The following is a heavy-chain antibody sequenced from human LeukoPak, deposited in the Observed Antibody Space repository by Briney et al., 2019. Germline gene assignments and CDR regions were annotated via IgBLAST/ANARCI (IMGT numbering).Heavy chain of an antibody. J-gene: IGHJ4*02. D-gene: IGHD3-3*01. CDR1: GYTFTSYG. CDR3: ASFWSGLYYFDY. CDR2: ISAYNGNT. V-gene: IGHV1-18*01. Sequence: GASVKVSCKXSGYTFTSYGISWVRQAPGQGLEWMGWISAYNGNTNYAQKLQGRVTMTTDTSTGTAYMELRSLRSDDTAVYYCASFWSGLYYFDYWGQGTLVTVSS.